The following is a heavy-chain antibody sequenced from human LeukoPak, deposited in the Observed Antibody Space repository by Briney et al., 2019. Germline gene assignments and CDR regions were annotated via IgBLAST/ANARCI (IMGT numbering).Heavy chain of an antibody. CDR2: ISSSSSTYI. CDR3: ASGSGGLNDY. Sequence: PGGSLRLSCAASKFTFSSYSMNWVRQAPGKGLEWVSSISSSSSTYIKYADSVKGRFTISRDNAKNSLYLQMNSLRAEDTAVYYCASGSGGLNDYWGQGTLVTVSS. CDR1: KFTFSSYS. J-gene: IGHJ4*02. D-gene: IGHD3-10*01. V-gene: IGHV3-21*01.